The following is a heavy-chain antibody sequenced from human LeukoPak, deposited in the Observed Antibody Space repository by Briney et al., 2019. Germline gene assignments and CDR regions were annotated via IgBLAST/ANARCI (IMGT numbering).Heavy chain of an antibody. D-gene: IGHD1-26*01. CDR1: DFGFSTNW. CDR3: ARDASSGTYFSYAFDV. V-gene: IGHV3-7*01. Sequence: PGGSLRLSCAASDFGFSTNWMSWVRQAPGKGLEWVANIKQDGSEVYYVDSVKGRFTISRDNAKNSLYLQMNTLRAEDTAIYYCARDASSGTYFSYAFDVWGLGTMVTVSS. CDR2: IKQDGSEV. J-gene: IGHJ3*01.